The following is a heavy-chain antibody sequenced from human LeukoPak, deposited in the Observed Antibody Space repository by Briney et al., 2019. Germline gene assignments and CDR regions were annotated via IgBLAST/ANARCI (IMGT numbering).Heavy chain of an antibody. CDR1: GGSISSYY. D-gene: IGHD6-13*01. J-gene: IGHJ5*02. V-gene: IGHV4-59*01. Sequence: SETLSLTCTVSGGSISSYYWSWTRQPPGKGLEWIGYIYYSGSTNYNPSLKSRVTISVDTSKNQFSLKLSSVTAADTAVYYCARGSIAAAANWFDPWGQGTLITVSS. CDR2: IYYSGST. CDR3: ARGSIAAAANWFDP.